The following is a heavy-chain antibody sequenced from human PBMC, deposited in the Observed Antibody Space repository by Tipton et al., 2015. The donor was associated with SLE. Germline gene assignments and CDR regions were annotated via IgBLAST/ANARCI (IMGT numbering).Heavy chain of an antibody. CDR2: IYYTGTT. CDR3: AREPDY. CDR1: GGSVTNYY. V-gene: IGHV4-59*02. Sequence: QLVQSGPEVKPSQTLSLTCTVSGGSVTNYYWSWIRQPPGKGLEWIGYIYYTGTTSYNPSLKSRLIMTVDTSKNQFSLKLTSVTAADTAVYYCAREPDYWGQGILVAVSS. J-gene: IGHJ4*02.